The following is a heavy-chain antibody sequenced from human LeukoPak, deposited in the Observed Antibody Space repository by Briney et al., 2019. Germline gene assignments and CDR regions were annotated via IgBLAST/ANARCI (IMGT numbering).Heavy chain of an antibody. Sequence: PAGGPLRLSCAASGFIFSDYAMTWVRHAAGRGLEWVSSISDTGRRTYYTDCVKGRFTISRDDSKKAVYLEMSTLRVEDTAIYFCGRHDSFIPFWGQGTLVTVSS. V-gene: IGHV3-23*01. J-gene: IGHJ4*02. CDR1: GFIFSDYA. D-gene: IGHD3-16*02. CDR3: GRHDSFIPF. CDR2: ISDTGRRT.